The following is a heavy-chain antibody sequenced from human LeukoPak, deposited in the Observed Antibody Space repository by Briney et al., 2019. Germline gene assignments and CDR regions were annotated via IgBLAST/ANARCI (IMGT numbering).Heavy chain of an antibody. CDR2: ISSSSSYI. Sequence: GGSLRLSCAASGFTFSSYSMNWVRQAPGRGLEWVSSISSSSSYIYYADSVKGRFTISRDNAKNSLYLQMNSLRAEDTAVYYCARDGSPITMIVNSGAFDIWGQGTMVTVSS. CDR1: GFTFSSYS. D-gene: IGHD3-22*01. V-gene: IGHV3-21*01. CDR3: ARDGSPITMIVNSGAFDI. J-gene: IGHJ3*02.